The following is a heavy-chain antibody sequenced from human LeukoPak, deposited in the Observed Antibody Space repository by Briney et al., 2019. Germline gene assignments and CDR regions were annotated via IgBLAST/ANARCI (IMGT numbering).Heavy chain of an antibody. CDR3: ARDIEVIPAAPGIAFDI. J-gene: IGHJ3*02. CDR2: ISAYNGNT. CDR1: GYTFTSYG. D-gene: IGHD2-2*01. Sequence: ASVKVSCKASGYTFTSYGISWVRQAPGQGLEWMGWISAYNGNTNYAQKLQGRVTMTTDTSTSTAYMELSSLRSEDTAVYYCARDIEVIPAAPGIAFDIWGQGTMVTVSS. V-gene: IGHV1-18*01.